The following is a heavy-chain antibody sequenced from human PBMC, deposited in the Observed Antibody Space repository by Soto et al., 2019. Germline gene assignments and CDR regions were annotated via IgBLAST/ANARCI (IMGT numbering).Heavy chain of an antibody. Sequence: GASVKVSCKAFGYTFTSYGISWVRQAPGQGLEWMGWISAYNGNTNYAQKLQGRVTMTTDTSTSTAYMELRSLRSDDTAVYYCARDLRYDILTGYPIDYWGQGTLVTVSS. V-gene: IGHV1-18*04. CDR1: GYTFTSYG. CDR3: ARDLRYDILTGYPIDY. D-gene: IGHD3-9*01. CDR2: ISAYNGNT. J-gene: IGHJ4*02.